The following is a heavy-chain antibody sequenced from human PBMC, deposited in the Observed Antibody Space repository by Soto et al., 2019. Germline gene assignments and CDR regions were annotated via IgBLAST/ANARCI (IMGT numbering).Heavy chain of an antibody. D-gene: IGHD3-22*01. CDR2: IGGSGGST. CDR1: GFTFSSYA. J-gene: IGHJ4*02. V-gene: IGHV3-23*01. CDR3: AKDNYDSSGYPYYFDY. Sequence: GGSLRLSCAASGFTFSSYAMSWVRQAPGKGLEWVSAIGGSGGSTYYADSVKGRFTISRDNSKNTLYLQMNSLRAEDTAVYYCAKDNYDSSGYPYYFDYWGQGTLVTVSS.